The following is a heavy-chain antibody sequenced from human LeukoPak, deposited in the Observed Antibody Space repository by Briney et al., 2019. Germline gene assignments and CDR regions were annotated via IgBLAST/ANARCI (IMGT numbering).Heavy chain of an antibody. D-gene: IGHD3-10*01. J-gene: IGHJ4*02. V-gene: IGHV4-59*01. CDR3: ATGRDPYKTGH. CDR1: GGSFSPAH. CDR2: ICDNGHT. Sequence: PSETLSLTCTFSGGSFSPAHWSWIRQPPGKGLEWIGVICDNGHTDYNPSLQSRVTISVDTSKRQFSLKLSSLAAADTAVYYCATGRDPYKTGHWGQGTLATVSS.